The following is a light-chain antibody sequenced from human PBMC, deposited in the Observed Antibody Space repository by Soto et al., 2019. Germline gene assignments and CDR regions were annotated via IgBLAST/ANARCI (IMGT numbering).Light chain of an antibody. Sequence: EIVMTQSPATLSVSPGERATLSCRASQSVSSNLAWYQQKPGQAPRLLIYGASTRATGIPDRFGGSGSGTDLTLTISSLQSEEFAVYYCQQYNNWSRALTIGGGTKVESK. CDR2: GAS. CDR1: QSVSSN. V-gene: IGKV3-15*01. J-gene: IGKJ4*02. CDR3: QQYNNWSRALT.